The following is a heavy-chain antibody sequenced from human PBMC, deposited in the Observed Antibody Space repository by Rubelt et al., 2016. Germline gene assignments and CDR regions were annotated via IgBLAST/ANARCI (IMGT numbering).Heavy chain of an antibody. D-gene: IGHD2-21*01. CDR2: ISSSSSYI. V-gene: IGHV3-21*01. Sequence: EVQVLESGGGLVQPGGSLRLSCAASGFTFSTYSMSWVCQAPGKGLEWVSSISSSSSYIYYADSLTGRFTISRDNAKKSLYLQRNSLRAEDTAVYYCARALAGIKGPIDYWGQGTLVTVSS. CDR3: ARALAGIKGPIDY. J-gene: IGHJ4*02. CDR1: GFTFSTYS.